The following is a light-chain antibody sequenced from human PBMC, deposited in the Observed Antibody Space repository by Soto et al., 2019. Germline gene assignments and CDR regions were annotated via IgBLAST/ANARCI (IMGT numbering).Light chain of an antibody. V-gene: IGKV1-5*01. CDR3: EQENRDAVP. Sequence: DIQMTQSPSTLTASVGDRVTITCRASQSISRGLAWYQQKPGTDRKLLIYDASSLESGVPSRFSGSGAGTEFNLTISSLQPDDLATFYCEQENRDAVPFGQGTKLEIK. J-gene: IGKJ2*01. CDR1: QSISRG. CDR2: DAS.